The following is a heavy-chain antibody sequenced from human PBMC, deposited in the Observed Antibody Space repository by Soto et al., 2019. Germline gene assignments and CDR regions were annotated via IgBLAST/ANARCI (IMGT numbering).Heavy chain of an antibody. CDR3: AGQYDFWSGYDLVPTRWFDP. D-gene: IGHD3-3*01. CDR1: GGTFSSYA. J-gene: IGHJ5*02. V-gene: IGHV1-69*13. CDR2: IIPIFGTA. Sequence: SVKVSCKASGGTFSSYAISWVRQAPGQGLEWMGGIIPIFGTANYAQKFQGRVTITADESTSTAYMELSSLRSEDTAVYYCAGQYDFWSGYDLVPTRWFDPWGQGTLVTVSS.